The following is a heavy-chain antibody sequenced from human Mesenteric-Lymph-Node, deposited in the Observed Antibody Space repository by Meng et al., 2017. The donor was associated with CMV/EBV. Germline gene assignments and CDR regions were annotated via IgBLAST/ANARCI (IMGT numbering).Heavy chain of an antibody. CDR1: FDFSSYA. CDR3: AKRAFADLQLIRGGRYYFDY. J-gene: IGHJ4*02. V-gene: IGHV3-23*01. D-gene: IGHD5-18*01. Sequence: FDFSSYAMNWGRQATGKGLEWVSAIASGGTTYYADSVKGRFTISRDNPKNALYLQMNSLRAEDTAVYYCAKRAFADLQLIRGGRYYFDYWGQGALVTVS. CDR2: IASGGTT.